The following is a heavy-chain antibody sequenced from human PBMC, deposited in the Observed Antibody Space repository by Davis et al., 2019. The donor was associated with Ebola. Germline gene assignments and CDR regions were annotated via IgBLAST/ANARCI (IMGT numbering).Heavy chain of an antibody. D-gene: IGHD3-9*01. CDR1: GFTFSSYS. V-gene: IGHV3-21*01. J-gene: IGHJ4*02. CDR3: ARDSHFDWLLPVVTASPDY. CDR2: SSSSSSYI. Sequence: GESLKISCAASGFTFSSYSMNWVRQAPGKGLEWVSSSSSSSSYIYYADSVKGRFTISRDNAKNSLYLQMNSLRAEDTAVYYCARDSHFDWLLPVVTASPDYWGQGTLVTVSS.